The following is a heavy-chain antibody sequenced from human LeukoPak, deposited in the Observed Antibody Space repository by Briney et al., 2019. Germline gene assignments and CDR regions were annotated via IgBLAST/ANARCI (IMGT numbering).Heavy chain of an antibody. J-gene: IGHJ4*02. CDR1: GGSISSGTYY. Sequence: SETLSLTCTVSGGSISSGTYYWGRIRQPPGKGLEWIGSIYYSGSTYYNPSLKSRVTIFRDASKNQFSLNLNSVTAADTAVYYCARPRQGTLSYVDSWGQGTLVTVSS. V-gene: IGHV4-39*01. CDR3: ARPRQGTLSYVDS. D-gene: IGHD2/OR15-2a*01. CDR2: IYYSGST.